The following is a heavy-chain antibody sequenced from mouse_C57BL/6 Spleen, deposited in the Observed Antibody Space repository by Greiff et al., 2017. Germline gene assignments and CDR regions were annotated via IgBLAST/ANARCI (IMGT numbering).Heavy chain of an antibody. CDR3: ARGGSSYGDYFDY. V-gene: IGHV3-1*01. CDR2: ISYSGST. Sequence: VQLKESGPGMVKPSQSLSLTCTVTGYSITSGYDWHWIRHFPGNKLEWMGYISYSGSTNYNPSLKSRISITHDTSKNHFFLKLNSVTTEDTATYYCARGGSSYGDYFDYWGQGTTLTVSS. CDR1: GYSITSGYD. J-gene: IGHJ2*01. D-gene: IGHD1-1*01.